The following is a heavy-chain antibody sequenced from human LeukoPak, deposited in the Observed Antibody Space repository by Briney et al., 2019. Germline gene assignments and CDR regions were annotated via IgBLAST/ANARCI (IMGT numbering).Heavy chain of an antibody. D-gene: IGHD2-2*01. J-gene: IGHJ5*02. CDR3: ARDRVPAAPGWLDP. CDR2: INHSGST. V-gene: IGHV4-34*01. Sequence: PSETLSLTCAVYGGSFSGYYWSWIRQPPGKGLEWIGEINHSGSTNYNPSLKSRVTISVDTSKNQFSLKLSSVTAADTAVYYCARDRVPAAPGWLDPWGQGTLVTVSS. CDR1: GGSFSGYY.